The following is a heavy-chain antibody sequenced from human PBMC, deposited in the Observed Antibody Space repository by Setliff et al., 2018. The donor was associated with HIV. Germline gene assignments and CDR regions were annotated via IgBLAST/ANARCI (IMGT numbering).Heavy chain of an antibody. V-gene: IGHV4-4*09. D-gene: IGHD6-13*01. CDR2: ISSSGSA. J-gene: IGHJ4*02. Sequence: PSETLSLTCTVSGDSISNHFWTWIRQPPGKGLEWIGYISSSGSAKYNSSLKSRVTISLDMSKNQFSLKLSSVTAADTAVYHCAKEERTSWPRVDSWGQGTLVTVPQ. CDR3: AKEERTSWPRVDS. CDR1: GDSISNHF.